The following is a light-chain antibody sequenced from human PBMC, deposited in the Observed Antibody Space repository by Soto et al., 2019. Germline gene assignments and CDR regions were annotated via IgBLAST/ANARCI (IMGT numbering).Light chain of an antibody. CDR1: RSDIGSYNY. CDR2: GVS. Sequence: QSVLTQPASVSGSPGQSITISCSGTRSDIGSYNYVAWYQQFPGKTPKILIYGVSNRPSGVSSRFSGSKSGNTASLTISGLQAADEADYFCNSYAGSNTYVFGSGTKVTV. CDR3: NSYAGSNTYV. J-gene: IGLJ1*01. V-gene: IGLV2-14*01.